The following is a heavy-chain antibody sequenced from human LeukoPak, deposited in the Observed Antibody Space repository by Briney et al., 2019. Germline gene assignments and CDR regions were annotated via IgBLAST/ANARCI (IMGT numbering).Heavy chain of an antibody. CDR1: GFPFSGYW. Sequence: PGGSLRLSCAVSGFPFSGYWMGWVRQAAGNGLEWVATINEDGSEIYYVDSVKGRFTISRDNAKNSLSLQMNSLRAEDTAVYYCARDDDKNWFDPWGQGTLVTVSS. CDR3: ARDDDKNWFDP. J-gene: IGHJ5*02. V-gene: IGHV3-7*01. CDR2: INEDGSEI. D-gene: IGHD3-9*01.